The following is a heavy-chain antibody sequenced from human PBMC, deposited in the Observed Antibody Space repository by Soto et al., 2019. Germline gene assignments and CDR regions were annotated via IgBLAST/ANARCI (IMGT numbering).Heavy chain of an antibody. J-gene: IGHJ3*02. V-gene: IGHV1-3*01. D-gene: IGHD3-22*01. CDR1: GYTFTSYA. CDR2: INAGNGNT. CDR3: ARGGVYYESSVRVFDI. Sequence: ASVKVSCKASGYTFTSYAMHWARQAPGQRLEWMGWINAGNGNTKYSQKFQGRVTITRDTSASTAYMELSSLRSEDTAVYYCARGGVYYESSVRVFDIWGEGTMVTVS.